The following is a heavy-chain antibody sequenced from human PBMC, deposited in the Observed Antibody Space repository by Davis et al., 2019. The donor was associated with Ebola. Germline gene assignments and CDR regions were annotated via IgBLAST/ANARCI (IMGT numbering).Heavy chain of an antibody. CDR2: INPNDGRT. CDR3: ARDPLSTVVTTGVDY. V-gene: IGHV1-46*01. J-gene: IGHJ4*02. Sequence: ASVKVSCKASGYTFTNYYMHWVRQAPGQGLEWMGMINPNDGRTIYAQKFQGRVTVTRDTSTTTVYMDLSSLRSEDTAVYYCARDPLSTVVTTGVDYWGQGTLVTVSS. D-gene: IGHD4-23*01. CDR1: GYTFTNYY.